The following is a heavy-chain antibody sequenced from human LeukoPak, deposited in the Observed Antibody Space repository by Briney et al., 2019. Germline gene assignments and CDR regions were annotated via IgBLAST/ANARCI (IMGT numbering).Heavy chain of an antibody. CDR1: GYTFSDYY. D-gene: IGHD3-9*01. CDR2: INPNSGGT. V-gene: IGHV1-2*02. CDR3: ARDPSGYYMGTDY. J-gene: IGHJ4*02. Sequence: ASVKVSCKASGYTFSDYYIHWVRQAPGQGLEWRGWINPNSGGTNYAQKFQGRVTMTRDTSISTAYMELSRLRSDDTAVYYCARDPSGYYMGTDYWGQGTLVTVSS.